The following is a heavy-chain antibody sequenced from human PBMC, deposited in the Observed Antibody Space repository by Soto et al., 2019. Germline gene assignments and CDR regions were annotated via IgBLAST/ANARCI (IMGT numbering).Heavy chain of an antibody. CDR3: TRDLRVVGTTVDDVFEH. D-gene: IGHD1-1*01. Sequence: SLILSCAAPRFTVGSSYVSWVRQAPGKGLEWVSVIYTGDTPYYADSVKGRFTISRDNSKNTLYLQMNSLRVDDTAVYYCTRDLRVVGTTVDDVFEHWDQGSVVT. V-gene: IGHV3-53*01. CDR1: RFTVGSSY. CDR2: IYTGDTP. J-gene: IGHJ1*01.